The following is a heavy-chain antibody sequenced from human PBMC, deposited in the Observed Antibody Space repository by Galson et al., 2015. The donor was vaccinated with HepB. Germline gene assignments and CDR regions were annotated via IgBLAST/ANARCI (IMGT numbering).Heavy chain of an antibody. CDR3: ANDRSGYSYGSFDY. V-gene: IGHV3-23*01. Sequence: SLRLSCAASGFTFSSYAMSWVRQAPGKGLEWVSAISGSGGSIYYADSVKGRVTISRDNSKNTLYLRMNSLRAGDTAVYYWANDRSGYSYGSFDYWGQGTLVTVSS. CDR2: ISGSGGSI. D-gene: IGHD5-18*01. CDR1: GFTFSSYA. J-gene: IGHJ4*02.